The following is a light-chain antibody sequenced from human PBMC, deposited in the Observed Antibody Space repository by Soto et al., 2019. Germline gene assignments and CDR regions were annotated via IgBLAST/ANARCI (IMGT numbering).Light chain of an antibody. Sequence: QSVLTQPASVSGSPGQSVTISCTGTSSDVGGNKYVSWYQQYPGKVPKLLINNVTNRPSGVSYRFSGSKSGNTASLTISAPLAQDDADYVCASSTIDSLYVFGTGTKVTVL. CDR2: NVT. V-gene: IGLV2-14*01. CDR3: ASSTIDSLYV. J-gene: IGLJ1*01. CDR1: SSDVGGNKY.